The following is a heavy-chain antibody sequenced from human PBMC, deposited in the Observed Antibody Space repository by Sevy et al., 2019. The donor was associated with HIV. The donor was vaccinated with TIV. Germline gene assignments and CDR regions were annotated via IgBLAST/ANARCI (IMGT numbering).Heavy chain of an antibody. CDR3: AGHTPDCSGGSCYKFWGSFFDY. CDR2: IYYSGST. D-gene: IGHD2-15*01. J-gene: IGHJ4*02. V-gene: IGHV4-39*01. Sequence: SETLSLTCTVSGGSISSSSYYWGWIRQPPGKGLEWIGSIYYSGSTYYNPSLKSRVTISVDTSKNQFSLKLSSVPAADTAVYYCAGHTPDCSGGSCYKFWGSFFDYWGQGTLDTVSS. CDR1: GGSISSSSYY.